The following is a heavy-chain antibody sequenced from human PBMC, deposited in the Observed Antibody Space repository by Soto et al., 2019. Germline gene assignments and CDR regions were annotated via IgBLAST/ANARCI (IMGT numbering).Heavy chain of an antibody. Sequence: GSITTGGTYWCWALLLQGKGLQWVSNIYYTGAAYSNPALKSRVTISLNTTETRYPLKLTSVTDANTAVYYCEGYTFNTIPFDFWGHGRQVTVSS. J-gene: IGHJ4*01. D-gene: IGHD2-2*02. CDR1: GSITTGGTY. CDR3: EGYTFNTIPFDF. V-gene: IGHV4-31*02. CDR2: IYYTGAA.